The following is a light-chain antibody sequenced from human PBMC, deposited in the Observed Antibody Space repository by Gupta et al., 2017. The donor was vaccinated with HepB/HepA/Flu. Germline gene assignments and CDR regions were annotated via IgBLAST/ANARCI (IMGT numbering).Light chain of an antibody. CDR2: GAS. Sequence: ERVMTQSPVTLSVSPGERATLSCRASQSVSSNLAWYQQKPGQAPRLLIYGASTRATGIPARFSGSGSGTEFTLTISGRQSEDFAVYYCQQYDNWPPITFGQGTRLEIK. J-gene: IGKJ5*01. CDR3: QQYDNWPPIT. CDR1: QSVSSN. V-gene: IGKV3-15*01.